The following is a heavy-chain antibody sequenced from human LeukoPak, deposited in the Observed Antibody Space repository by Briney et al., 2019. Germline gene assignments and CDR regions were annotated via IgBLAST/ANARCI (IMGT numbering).Heavy chain of an antibody. J-gene: IGHJ4*02. CDR1: GFTFSSYE. Sequence: GGSLRLSCAASGFTFSSYEMNWVRQAPGKGLEWVSYISSSGSTIYYADSVKGRVTISRDNAKNSLFLHMNSLRPEDTAVYYCARVGSGWCFDDWGQGTLVTVSS. CDR2: ISSSGSTI. V-gene: IGHV3-48*03. CDR3: ARVGSGWCFDD. D-gene: IGHD6-19*01.